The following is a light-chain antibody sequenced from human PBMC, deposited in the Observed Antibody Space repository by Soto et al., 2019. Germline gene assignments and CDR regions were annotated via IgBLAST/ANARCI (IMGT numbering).Light chain of an antibody. Sequence: QSVLTQPPSASGSPGQSVAISCTGTSSDVGGYNYVSRYQQHPGKAPKLMIYEVNKRPSGVPDRFSGSKSGNTASLTVSGLQAEDEADYYCSSYAGSSVYVFGTGTKVTVL. CDR1: SSDVGGYNY. J-gene: IGLJ1*01. CDR3: SSYAGSSVYV. V-gene: IGLV2-8*01. CDR2: EVN.